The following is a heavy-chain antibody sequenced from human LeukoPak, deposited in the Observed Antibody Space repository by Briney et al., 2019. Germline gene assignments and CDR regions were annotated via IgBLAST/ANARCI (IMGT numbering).Heavy chain of an antibody. Sequence: SETLSLTCTVSGGSTSSSNYIWGWIRQPPGEGLEWIGSIHYSGSTHYNPSLKSRVTISVDTSKNLLALKLSSVTAADAAVYYCARQVSSIIARPFDYWGQGTQVTVSS. CDR3: ARQVSSIIARPFDY. V-gene: IGHV4-39*01. D-gene: IGHD6-6*01. CDR2: IHYSGST. J-gene: IGHJ4*02. CDR1: GGSTSSSNYI.